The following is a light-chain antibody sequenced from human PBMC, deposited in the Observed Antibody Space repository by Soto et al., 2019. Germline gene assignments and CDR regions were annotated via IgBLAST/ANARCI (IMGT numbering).Light chain of an antibody. CDR2: NNN. J-gene: IGLJ2*01. CDR1: RSNIGSNY. CDR3: AAWDDSLSALV. Sequence: QPVLTQPPSTSGTPGQRVTISCSGSRSNIGSNYVYWYQQLPGTAPKLLIYNNNQRPSGVPDRFSGSKSGTSASLAISGLRSEDEADYYCAAWDDSLSALVFGGGTQLTVL. V-gene: IGLV1-47*02.